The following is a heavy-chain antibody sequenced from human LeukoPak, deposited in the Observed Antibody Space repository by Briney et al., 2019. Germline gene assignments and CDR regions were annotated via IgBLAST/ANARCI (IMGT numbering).Heavy chain of an antibody. CDR1: GYTLTELS. D-gene: IGHD3-9*01. V-gene: IGHV1-24*01. Sequence: ASVKVPCKVSGYTLTELSMHWVRQAPGKGLEWMGGFDPEDGETIYAQKFQGRVTMTEDTSTDTAYMELSSLRSEDTAVYYCATYGYDILTGYYNFDYWGQGTLVTVSS. CDR3: ATYGYDILTGYYNFDY. CDR2: FDPEDGET. J-gene: IGHJ4*02.